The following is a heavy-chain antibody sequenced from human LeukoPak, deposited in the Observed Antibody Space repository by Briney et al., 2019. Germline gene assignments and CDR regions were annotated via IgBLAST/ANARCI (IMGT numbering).Heavy chain of an antibody. D-gene: IGHD5-18*01. CDR1: GFSFNVYW. V-gene: IGHV3-7*01. Sequence: PGGSLRLSCAASGFSFNVYWMNWVRQAPGKGLEWVANIKQDGSEKYYVDSVKGRFIISRDNAKNSLYLHMNSLRAEDTAVYYCARFHVDTAMVMQPYCDYWGQGTLVTVSS. CDR2: IKQDGSEK. J-gene: IGHJ4*02. CDR3: ARFHVDTAMVMQPYCDY.